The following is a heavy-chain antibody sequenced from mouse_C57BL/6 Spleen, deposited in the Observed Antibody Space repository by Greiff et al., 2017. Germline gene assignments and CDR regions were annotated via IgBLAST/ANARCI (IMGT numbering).Heavy chain of an antibody. D-gene: IGHD2-12*01. CDR2: IWSGGST. CDR1: GFSLTSYG. V-gene: IGHV2-2*01. Sequence: VKLVESGPGLVQPSQSLSITCTVSGFSLTSYGVHWVRQSPGKGLEWLGVIWSGGSTDYNAAFISRLSISKDNSKTQVFFKMNSLQADDTAIYYCARNYRTTYYYAMDYWGQGTSVTVSS. CDR3: ARNYRTTYYYAMDY. J-gene: IGHJ4*01.